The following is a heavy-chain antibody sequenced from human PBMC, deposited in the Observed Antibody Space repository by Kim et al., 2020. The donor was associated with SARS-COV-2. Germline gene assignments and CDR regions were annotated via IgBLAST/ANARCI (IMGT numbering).Heavy chain of an antibody. Sequence: SETLSLTCTVSGGSISSGSYYWSWIRQPPGKGLEWIGSIYYNGSTTYNPSLKSRVSISVDTSKNQFSLKLSSVTAADTAVYYCARVGRWYDLLTVYNGNFYYWGQGTLVTVSS. V-gene: IGHV4-61*01. D-gene: IGHD3-9*01. CDR1: GGSISSGSYY. CDR2: IYYNGST. J-gene: IGHJ4*02. CDR3: ARVGRWYDLLTVYNGNFYY.